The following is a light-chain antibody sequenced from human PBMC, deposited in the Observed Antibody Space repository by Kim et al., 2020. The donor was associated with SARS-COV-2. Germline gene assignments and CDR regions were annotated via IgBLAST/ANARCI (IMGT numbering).Light chain of an antibody. V-gene: IGKV1-NL1*01. CDR2: GVS. Sequence: DTQMTQSPSSLSASVGDRVAITCRASQAITNSLAWYQQKPGKAPKLLVSGVSRLQSGVPLRFSGSGSGTEYTLTISSLQPEDSAIYHCQQYDKMWTFGQGTKVDIK. J-gene: IGKJ1*01. CDR3: QQYDKMWT. CDR1: QAITNS.